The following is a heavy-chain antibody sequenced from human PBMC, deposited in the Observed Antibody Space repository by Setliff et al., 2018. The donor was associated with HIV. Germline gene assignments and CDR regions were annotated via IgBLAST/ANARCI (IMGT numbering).Heavy chain of an antibody. Sequence: GSLRLSCAASGFSVSSSWMHWARQVPGKGLEWVSRINSEGRNSAYADSVKGRFTISRDSAKNTLYLQMNSLRAEDTAIYFCVRDGNVGWNDLDYWGQGTLVTVSS. CDR2: INSEGRNS. CDR3: VRDGNVGWNDLDY. CDR1: GFSVSSSW. J-gene: IGHJ4*02. D-gene: IGHD1-1*01. V-gene: IGHV3-74*01.